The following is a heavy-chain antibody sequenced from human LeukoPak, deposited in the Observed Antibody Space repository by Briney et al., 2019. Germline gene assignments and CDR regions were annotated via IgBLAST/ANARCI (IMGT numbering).Heavy chain of an antibody. CDR2: IYYSGST. D-gene: IGHD1-26*01. J-gene: IGHJ4*02. Sequence: SETLSLTCTVSGGSISSSSYYWGWVRQPPGKGGEWVGSIYYSGSTYYNPSLKSRVTISVDTYKNQFSLKLSPVTAADTAVYYCARQGPRGATTFFDYWGQGTLVTVSS. V-gene: IGHV4-39*01. CDR3: ARQGPRGATTFFDY. CDR1: GGSISSSSYY.